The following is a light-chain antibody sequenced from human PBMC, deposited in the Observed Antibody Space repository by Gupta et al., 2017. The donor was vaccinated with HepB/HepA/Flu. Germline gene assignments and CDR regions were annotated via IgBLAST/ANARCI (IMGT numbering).Light chain of an antibody. CDR2: WAS. Sequence: DIVMTQSPDSLAVSLGERATINCKSSQSVLYSSNNKNYLGWYQQKAGQPPKLLIYWASTRQSGVPDRFSGSGSGTDFTLTISSLQAEDVAVYYCQQYYRTPLTFGQGTRLEIK. CDR1: QSVLYSSNNKNY. CDR3: QQYYRTPLT. V-gene: IGKV4-1*01. J-gene: IGKJ5*01.